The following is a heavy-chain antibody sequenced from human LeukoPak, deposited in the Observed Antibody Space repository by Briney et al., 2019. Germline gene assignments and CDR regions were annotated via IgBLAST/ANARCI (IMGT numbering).Heavy chain of an antibody. CDR1: GFTFSSYS. CDR2: ISSSSSYI. Sequence: GGSLRLSCAASGFTFSSYSMNWVRQAPGKGLEWGSSISSSSSYIYYADSVKGRFTISRDNAKNSLYLQMNSLRAEDTAVCYCARDRGFGLNAFDIWGQGTMVTVSS. V-gene: IGHV3-21*01. CDR3: ARDRGFGLNAFDI. D-gene: IGHD3-10*01. J-gene: IGHJ3*02.